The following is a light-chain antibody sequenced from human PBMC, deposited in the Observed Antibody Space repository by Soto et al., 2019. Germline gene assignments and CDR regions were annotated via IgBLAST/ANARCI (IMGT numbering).Light chain of an antibody. J-gene: IGLJ2*01. CDR2: DVS. CDR1: SSDVGAYNY. V-gene: IGLV2-14*03. CDR3: SSYTSSNTL. Sequence: QSALTQPASVSGSPGQSITISCTGTSSDVGAYNYVSWYQQHPGKAPKLMIYDVSDRPSGVSNRFSGSKSGNTASLTISGLQAEDEADYYCSSYTSSNTLIGGGTKVTVL.